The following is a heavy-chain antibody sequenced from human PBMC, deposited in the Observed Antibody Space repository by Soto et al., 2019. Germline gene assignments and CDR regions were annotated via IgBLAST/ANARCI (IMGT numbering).Heavy chain of an antibody. CDR2: IDLSDSYT. CDR1: GYSFTSYW. D-gene: IGHD1-1*01. Sequence: PGESLKISCKGSGYSFTSYWINWVRQMPGKGLEWMGRIDLSDSYTNYSPSFQGHVTISADKSLSTAYLQWSSLKASDTAIYYCARLEEAGFYGMDVWGQGTTVTVS. V-gene: IGHV5-10-1*01. J-gene: IGHJ6*02. CDR3: ARLEEAGFYGMDV.